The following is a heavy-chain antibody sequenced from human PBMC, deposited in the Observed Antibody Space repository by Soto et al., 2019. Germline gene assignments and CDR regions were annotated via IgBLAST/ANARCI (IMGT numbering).Heavy chain of an antibody. CDR2: IWYDGSNK. J-gene: IGHJ4*02. Sequence: GGSLRLSCAASGFTFSSYGMHWVRQAPGKGLEWVAVIWYDGSNKYYADSVKGRFTISRDNSKNTLYLQMNSLRAEDTAVYYCASIYGGNSGSDFDYWGQGTLVTVSS. D-gene: IGHD2-21*02. CDR3: ASIYGGNSGSDFDY. CDR1: GFTFSSYG. V-gene: IGHV3-33*01.